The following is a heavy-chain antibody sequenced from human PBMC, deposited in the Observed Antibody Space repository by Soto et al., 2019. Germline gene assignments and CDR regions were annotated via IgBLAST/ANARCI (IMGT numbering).Heavy chain of an antibody. D-gene: IGHD3-16*01. Sequence: GGSLRLSCAASGFTFSRYWMHWVRQAPGKGLVWVSRISSYGSDTHYADSVKGRFTISRDNAKNTLYLQMNSLRADDTSVYYCASNYAYAEGYYWYGIDVWGQGTTVTVSS. J-gene: IGHJ6*02. CDR2: ISSYGSDT. CDR3: ASNYAYAEGYYWYGIDV. CDR1: GFTFSRYW. V-gene: IGHV3-74*01.